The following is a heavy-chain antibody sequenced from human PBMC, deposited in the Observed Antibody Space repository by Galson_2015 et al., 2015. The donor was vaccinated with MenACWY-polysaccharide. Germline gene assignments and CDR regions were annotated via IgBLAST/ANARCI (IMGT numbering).Heavy chain of an antibody. V-gene: IGHV1-3*01. J-gene: IGHJ4*01. CDR2: IDAAKRKA. Sequence: SVKVSCKASGYTFTTYPIHWVRQAPGQSLEWMGWIDAAKRKAFYSQKFQGRATITSDTSASTVYMEMSSLRSEDTAVYYCARDSSGSLCGWRTFDYW. D-gene: IGHD1-26*01. CDR3: ARDSSGSLCGWRTFDY. CDR1: GYTFTTYP.